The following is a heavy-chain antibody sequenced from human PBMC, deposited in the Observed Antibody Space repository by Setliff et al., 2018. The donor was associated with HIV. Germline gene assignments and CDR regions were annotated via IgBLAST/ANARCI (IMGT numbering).Heavy chain of an antibody. J-gene: IGHJ4*02. CDR2: IWYDGSNK. CDR3: ARLSPPDDHGDLGGIDY. CDR1: GFTFGSYG. Sequence: GGSLRLSCAASGFTFGSYGMHWVRQAPGKGLEWVAVIWYDGSNKYYADSVKGRFTISRDNSKNTLYLQMNSLRAEDTAVYYCARLSPPDDHGDLGGIDYWGQGTLVTVSS. D-gene: IGHD1-1*01. V-gene: IGHV3-33*01.